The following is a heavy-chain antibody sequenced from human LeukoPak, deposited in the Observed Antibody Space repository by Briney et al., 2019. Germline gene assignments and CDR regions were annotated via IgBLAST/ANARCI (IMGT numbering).Heavy chain of an antibody. CDR2: INPNSGGT. J-gene: IGHJ1*01. Sequence: ASVKVSCKASGYTFTGYYMHWVRQAPGQGLEWMGWINPNSGGTKSAQKFQGRVIMNRDTSISTASMELRSLSSDDTAVYYCARGRQLHLGELFPFAEFFQPWGQGTLVTVFS. CDR3: ARGRQLHLGELFPFAEFFQP. D-gene: IGHD3-16*01. V-gene: IGHV1-2*02. CDR1: GYTFTGYY.